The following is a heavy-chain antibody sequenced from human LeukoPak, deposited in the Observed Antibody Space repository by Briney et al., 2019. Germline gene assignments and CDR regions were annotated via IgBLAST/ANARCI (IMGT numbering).Heavy chain of an antibody. V-gene: IGHV3-49*04. J-gene: IGHJ6*03. D-gene: IGHD2-2*01. CDR2: IRSKAYGGTT. CDR3: TRIVVVPAAPYYYYYMDV. CDR1: GFTFGDYA. Sequence: GGSLRLSCTASGFTFGDYAMSWARQAPGKGLEWVGFIRSKAYGGTTEYAASVKGRFTISRDDSKSIAYLQMNSLKTEDTAVYYCTRIVVVPAAPYYYYYMDVWGKGTTVTVSS.